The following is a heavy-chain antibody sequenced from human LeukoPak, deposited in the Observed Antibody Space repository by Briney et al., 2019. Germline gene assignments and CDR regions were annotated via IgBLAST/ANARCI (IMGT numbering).Heavy chain of an antibody. D-gene: IGHD6-19*01. Sequence: ASVKVSCKASGYTFTGYYMHWVRQAPGQGLEWMGWINPNSGGTNYAQKFQGRVTMTRDTSISTAYMELSRMRSDDTAVYYCAREKRVAGSRGGFDPWGQGTLVTVSS. CDR2: INPNSGGT. CDR1: GYTFTGYY. V-gene: IGHV1-2*02. J-gene: IGHJ5*02. CDR3: AREKRVAGSRGGFDP.